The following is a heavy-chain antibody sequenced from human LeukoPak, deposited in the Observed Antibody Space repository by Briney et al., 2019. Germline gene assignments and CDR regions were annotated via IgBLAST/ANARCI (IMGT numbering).Heavy chain of an antibody. D-gene: IGHD6-13*01. J-gene: IGHJ4*02. CDR2: INSDGSST. V-gene: IGHV3-74*01. CDR3: ARDLSSSWYSWPSDY. CDR1: GFTFSSYW. Sequence: PGGSLRLSCAASGFTFSSYWMHWVRQAPGKGLVWVSRINSDGSSTSYADSVKGRFTSSRDNAKNTRYRQMNSLRAEDTAVYYCARDLSSSWYSWPSDYWGQGTLVTVSS.